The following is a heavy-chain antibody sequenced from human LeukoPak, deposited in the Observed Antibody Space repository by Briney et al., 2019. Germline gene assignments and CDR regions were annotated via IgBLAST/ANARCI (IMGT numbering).Heavy chain of an antibody. D-gene: IGHD5-24*01. J-gene: IGHJ4*02. CDR2: ISSGGSTI. CDR3: ARVRDGSQDY. V-gene: IGHV3-48*03. Sequence: GGSLRLSCAASGXTFNNYAVSWVRQAPGKGLEWVSYISSGGSTIYYADSVKGRFTISRDNAKNSLYLQMNSLRAEDTAVYYCARVRDGSQDYWGQGTLVTVSS. CDR1: GXTFNNYA.